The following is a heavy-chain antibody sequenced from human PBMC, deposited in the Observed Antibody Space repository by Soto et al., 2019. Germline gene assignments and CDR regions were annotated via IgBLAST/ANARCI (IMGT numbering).Heavy chain of an antibody. V-gene: IGHV1-69*01. CDR3: ASGTRNSWTCDF. J-gene: IGHJ4*02. CDR2: IIPLTETP. Sequence: SVKVSCKASGGAFSNYAISWVRQAPGHGLEWVGGIIPLTETPVYAQTVQGRLTITADEITSAAYMELSSLRSDDTAVYYCASGTRNSWTCDFWGRGTMGTVSS. D-gene: IGHD6-13*01. CDR1: GGAFSNYA.